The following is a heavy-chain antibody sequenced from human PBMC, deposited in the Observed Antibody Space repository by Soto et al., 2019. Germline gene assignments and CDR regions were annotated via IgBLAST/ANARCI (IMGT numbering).Heavy chain of an antibody. V-gene: IGHV2-70*04. J-gene: IGHJ6*02. CDR1: GFSLSTSGMR. CDR2: IDWDDDK. D-gene: IGHD4-4*01. CDR3: ARTGRTTVTTDYYGMDV. Sequence: SCPTLVNPTQTLTLTCTFSGFSLSTSGMRXSWIRQPPGKALEWLARIDWDDDKFYSTSLKTRLTISKDTSKNQVVLTMTNMDPVDTATYYCARTGRTTVTTDYYGMDVWGQGTTVTVSS.